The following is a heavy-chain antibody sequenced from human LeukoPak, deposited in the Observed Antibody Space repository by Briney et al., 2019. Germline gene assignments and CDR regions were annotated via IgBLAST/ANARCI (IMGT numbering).Heavy chain of an antibody. V-gene: IGHV1-69*13. CDR2: IIPISGTT. CDR3: ARVVVVITNDISDI. J-gene: IGHJ3*02. CDR1: GGTFSSYG. Sequence: SVKVSCKASGGTFSSYGISWVRQAPGQGLEWMGGIIPISGTTKYAQKFQGRVTITADESTSTAYMELSSLRSEDTAMYYCARVVVVITNDISDIWGQGTMVIVSS. D-gene: IGHD3-22*01.